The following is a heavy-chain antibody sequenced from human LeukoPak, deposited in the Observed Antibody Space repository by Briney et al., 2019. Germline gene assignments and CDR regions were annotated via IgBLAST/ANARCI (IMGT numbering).Heavy chain of an antibody. CDR3: APIWFGELLSVFDY. D-gene: IGHD3-10*01. CDR1: GFTFSSYS. V-gene: IGHV3-21*04. Sequence: GGSLRLSCAASGFTFSSYSMNWVRQAPGKGLEWVSSISSSSSYIYYADSVKGRFTISRDNAKNSLYLQMNSLRAEDTAVYYCAPIWFGELLSVFDYWGQGTLVTVSS. J-gene: IGHJ4*02. CDR2: ISSSSSYI.